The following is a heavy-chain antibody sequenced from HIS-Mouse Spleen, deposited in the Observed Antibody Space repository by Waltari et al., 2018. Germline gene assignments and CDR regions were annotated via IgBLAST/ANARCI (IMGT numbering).Heavy chain of an antibody. D-gene: IGHD4-17*01. CDR2: IFSNDEK. J-gene: IGHJ5*02. Sequence: QVTLKESGPVLVKPTETLTLTCTVSGFPLSNARMGVTWIRQPPGKALEWLAHIFSNDEKSYSTSLKSRLTISKDTSKSQVVLTMTNMDPVDTATYYCARSHYGDYGNWFDPWGQGTLVTVSS. CDR3: ARSHYGDYGNWFDP. V-gene: IGHV2-26*01. CDR1: GFPLSNARMG.